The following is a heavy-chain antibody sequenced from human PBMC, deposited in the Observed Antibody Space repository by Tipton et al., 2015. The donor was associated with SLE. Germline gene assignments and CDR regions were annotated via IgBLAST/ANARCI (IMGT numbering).Heavy chain of an antibody. V-gene: IGHV4-59*11. J-gene: IGHJ4*02. D-gene: IGHD3-16*02. Sequence: TLSLTCTVSGGSLGGHYWSWIRQPPGKGLEWIGYIYYSGSTVYNPSLQSRLTLSVDTSKNQFSLKLTSVTAADTAMYYCAREGITFGEVIAREDYWGPGTLVTVSS. CDR2: IYYSGST. CDR1: GGSLGGHY. CDR3: AREGITFGEVIAREDY.